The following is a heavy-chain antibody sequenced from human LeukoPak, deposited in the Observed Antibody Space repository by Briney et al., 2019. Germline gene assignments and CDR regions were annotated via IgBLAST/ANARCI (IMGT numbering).Heavy chain of an antibody. J-gene: IGHJ4*02. V-gene: IGHV4-59*01. CDR1: GGSISGSY. D-gene: IGHD3-22*01. CDR2: IYYSGTT. Sequence: MPSETLSLTCTVSGGSISGSYWSWVRQPPGKGLDYIGYIYYSGTTNYSPSLKSRVTISLNTSKNQFSLKLSSVTAADTAVYYCARWGYESSGYYRPFDYWGQGTLVTVSS. CDR3: ARWGYESSGYYRPFDY.